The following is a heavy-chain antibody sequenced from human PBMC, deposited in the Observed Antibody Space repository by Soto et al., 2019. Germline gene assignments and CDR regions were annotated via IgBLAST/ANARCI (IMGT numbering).Heavy chain of an antibody. Sequence: ASVKVSCKVSGYTLTELSMHWVRQAPGKGLEWMGGFDPEDGETIYAQKFQGRVTMTEDTSTDTAYMELSSLRSEDTAVYYCATVSQEMNWFDPWGQGTLVTVSS. CDR1: GYTLTELS. J-gene: IGHJ5*02. CDR3: ATVSQEMNWFDP. V-gene: IGHV1-24*01. CDR2: FDPEDGET.